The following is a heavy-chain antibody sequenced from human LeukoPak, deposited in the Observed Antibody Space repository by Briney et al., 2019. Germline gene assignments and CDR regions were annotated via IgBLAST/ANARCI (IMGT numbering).Heavy chain of an antibody. V-gene: IGHV3-9*01. Sequence: GRSLRLSCAASGFTFDDYAMHWVRQAPGKGLEWVSGISWNSGSIGYADSVKGRFTISRDNAKNSLYLQMNSLRAEDTAMYYCARAGAGYYDFWSGYYTAYYFDYWGQGTLVTVSS. J-gene: IGHJ4*02. D-gene: IGHD3-3*01. CDR2: ISWNSGSI. CDR1: GFTFDDYA. CDR3: ARAGAGYYDFWSGYYTAYYFDY.